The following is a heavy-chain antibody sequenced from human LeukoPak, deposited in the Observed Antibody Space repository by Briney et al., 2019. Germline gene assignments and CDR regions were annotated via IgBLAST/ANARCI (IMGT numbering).Heavy chain of an antibody. CDR3: ARQGPVWPFDY. Sequence: SQTLSLTCAISGDSVSSNSAAWNWIRQSPSRGLEWLGRTYFRSKWYYDYAVSVKRRITINPDTSENQFSLQLSSVTPEDTAVYFCARQGPVWPFDYWGQGTLVTVSS. J-gene: IGHJ4*02. D-gene: IGHD2-8*01. CDR1: GDSVSSNSAA. V-gene: IGHV6-1*01. CDR2: TYFRSKWYY.